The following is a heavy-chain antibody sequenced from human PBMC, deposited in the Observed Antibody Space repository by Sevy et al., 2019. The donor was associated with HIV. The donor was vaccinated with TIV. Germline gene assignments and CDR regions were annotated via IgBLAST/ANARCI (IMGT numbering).Heavy chain of an antibody. V-gene: IGHV3-21*01. CDR3: ARDPERGPATGSLDY. CDR2: ISSLSNYI. CDR1: AFTFSGYS. D-gene: IGHD2-15*01. Sequence: GGSLRLSCVASAFTFSGYSMNWVRQAPGKGLEWVSSISSLSNYIYYADSVKGRFTISRDNAKNSLYLQMNSLRAEDTAVYYCARDPERGPATGSLDYWGQGTLVTVSS. J-gene: IGHJ4*02.